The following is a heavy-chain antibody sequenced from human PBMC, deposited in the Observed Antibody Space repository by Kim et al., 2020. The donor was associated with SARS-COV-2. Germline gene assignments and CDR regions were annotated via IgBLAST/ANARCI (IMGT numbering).Heavy chain of an antibody. CDR2: IKQDGSEK. J-gene: IGHJ4*02. CDR1: GFSFRSLW. D-gene: IGHD3-10*01. CDR3: ARGRGVDY. Sequence: GGSLRLSCAASGFSFRSLWMTWVRQAPGKGLEWVANIKQDGSEKYYVDSVKGRFTISRDNAKNSLYLQMNSLRAEDTAVYYCARGRGVDYWGQGTLVIVSS. V-gene: IGHV3-7*01.